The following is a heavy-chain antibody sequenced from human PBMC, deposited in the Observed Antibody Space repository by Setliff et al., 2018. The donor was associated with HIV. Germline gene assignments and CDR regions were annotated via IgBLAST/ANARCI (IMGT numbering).Heavy chain of an antibody. J-gene: IGHJ4*02. CDR2: IHHSGST. V-gene: IGHV4-34*01. Sequence: PSETLSLTCGVYGGSFSGDYWSWIRQPPGKGLEWIGEIHHSGSTKYNPSLQSRVTILVDTSNKQLSLNLGSVTAADTAEYFCARHGGHSFDSWGQGTLVTVSS. CDR3: ARHGGHSFDS. CDR1: GGSFSGDY. D-gene: IGHD2-15*01.